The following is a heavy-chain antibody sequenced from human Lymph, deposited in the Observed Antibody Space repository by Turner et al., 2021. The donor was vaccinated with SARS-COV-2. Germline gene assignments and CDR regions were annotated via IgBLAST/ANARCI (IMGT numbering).Heavy chain of an antibody. CDR3: ARDVTGPLGY. J-gene: IGHJ4*02. CDR1: VGTFSSYA. V-gene: IGHV1-69*10. CDR2: IIPMLDIA. Sequence: QVQLVQSAAEVKQPGSSVNVSCKASVGTFSSYAISWVRQAPGQGLERMGGIIPMLDIANYEQKFQGRVTITADKSTSTAYMELSSLRSEDTAVYYCARDVTGPLGYWGQGTLVTVSS. D-gene: IGHD1-20*01.